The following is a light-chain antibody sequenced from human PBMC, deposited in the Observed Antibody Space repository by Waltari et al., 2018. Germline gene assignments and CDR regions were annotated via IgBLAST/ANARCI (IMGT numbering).Light chain of an antibody. CDR3: QQYGSSLIT. Sequence: EIVLTQSPGTLSLSPGERATLSCRVSQSISSSSLAWYQQKPGQAPRRIIYGASSRATGIPDRCSGSGSGTDFTLTISRLEPEDLAVYYCQQYGSSLITFGQGTRLEIK. CDR2: GAS. V-gene: IGKV3-20*01. J-gene: IGKJ5*01. CDR1: QSISSSS.